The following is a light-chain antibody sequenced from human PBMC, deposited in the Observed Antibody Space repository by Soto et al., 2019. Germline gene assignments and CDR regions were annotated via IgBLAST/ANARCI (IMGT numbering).Light chain of an antibody. CDR1: QSVSSN. Sequence: EIVMTQSPATLSVFPGERATLSCRASQSVSSNLAWYQQKPGQAPRLLINGASTRATGIPARFSGSGSGTEFTLTLSSLQSEDFAVYYCQQYNNWPPLFGQGTKLEIK. J-gene: IGKJ2*01. CDR3: QQYNNWPPL. V-gene: IGKV3-15*01. CDR2: GAS.